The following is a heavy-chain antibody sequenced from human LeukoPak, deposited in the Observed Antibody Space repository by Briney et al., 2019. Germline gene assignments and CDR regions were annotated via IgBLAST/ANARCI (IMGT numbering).Heavy chain of an antibody. J-gene: IGHJ3*02. CDR3: AKARYYNNDSFDM. CDR2: ISDNGGKT. Sequence: GGSLTLSCAASGFTFSYYGMSWVRQAPEKGLEWVSGISDNGGKTDYADSVKGRFTISRDNSKTTLFLQMNTLRAEDSAVYYCAKARYYNNDSFDMWGQGTMVTVSS. CDR1: GFTFSYYG. D-gene: IGHD1-26*01. V-gene: IGHV3-23*01.